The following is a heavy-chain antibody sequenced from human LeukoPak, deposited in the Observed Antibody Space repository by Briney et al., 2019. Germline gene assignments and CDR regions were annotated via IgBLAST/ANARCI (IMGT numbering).Heavy chain of an antibody. J-gene: IGHJ5*02. V-gene: IGHV3-23*01. CDR3: AKNPSGSGRFDP. D-gene: IGHD3-10*01. CDR1: GFTFSSYA. CDR2: ISGSGGST. Sequence: GGSLRLSCAASGFTFSSYAMSWVRQAPGKGLEWALAISGSGGSTYYADSVKGRFTISRDNSKNTLYLQMNSLRAEDTAVYYCAKNPSGSGRFDPWGQGTLVTVSS.